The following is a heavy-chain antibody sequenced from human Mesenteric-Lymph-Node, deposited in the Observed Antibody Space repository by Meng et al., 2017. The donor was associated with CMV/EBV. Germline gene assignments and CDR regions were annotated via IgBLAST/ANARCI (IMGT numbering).Heavy chain of an antibody. CDR2: IRYDGSNK. V-gene: IGHV3-30*02. D-gene: IGHD6-13*01. CDR3: AKVAIAAAGGVDY. CDR1: GFTFSSYG. Sequence: SCAASGFTFSSYGMHWVRQAPGKGLEWVAFIRYDGSNKYYADSVKGRFTISRDNSKNTLYLQMNSLRAEDTAVYYCAKVAIAAAGGVDYWGQGTLVTVSS. J-gene: IGHJ4*02.